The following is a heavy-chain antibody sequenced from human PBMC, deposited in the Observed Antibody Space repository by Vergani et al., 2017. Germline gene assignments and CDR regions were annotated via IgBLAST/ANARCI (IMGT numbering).Heavy chain of an antibody. CDR2: IIPIFGTA. Sequence: QVQLVQSGAEVKKPGSSVKVSCKASGGTFSSYAISWVRQAPGQGLEWMGGIIPIFGTANYAQKFQGRVTITADKSTSTAYMELSSLRSEDTAVYYCAREPYRAGGDYGFYYYYYGMDVWGQGTTVTVSS. D-gene: IGHD4-17*01. CDR3: AREPYRAGGDYGFYYYYYGMDV. V-gene: IGHV1-69*06. J-gene: IGHJ6*02. CDR1: GGTFSSYA.